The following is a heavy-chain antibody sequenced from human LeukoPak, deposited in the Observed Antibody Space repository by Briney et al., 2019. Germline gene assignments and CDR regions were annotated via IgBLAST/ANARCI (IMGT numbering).Heavy chain of an antibody. CDR3: ARGIGQQLSTVGFDY. Sequence: ASVKVSCKASGYTFTSYYMHLVRQAPGQGLEWMGIINPSGGSTSYAQKFQGRVTMTRDTSTSTVYMELSSLRSEDTAVYYCARGIGQQLSTVGFDYWGQGTLVTVSS. CDR1: GYTFTSYY. CDR2: INPSGGST. D-gene: IGHD6-13*01. J-gene: IGHJ4*02. V-gene: IGHV1-46*01.